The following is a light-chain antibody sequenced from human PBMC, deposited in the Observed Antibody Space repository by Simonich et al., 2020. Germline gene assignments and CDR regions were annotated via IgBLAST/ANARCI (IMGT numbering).Light chain of an antibody. CDR1: SSDVGSYNR. J-gene: IGLJ2*01. Sequence: QSALTQPPSVSGSPGQSVTISCTETSSDVGSYNRVSWYQPPPGPAPKLMIYEVSNRPSGGPDRFSGSKSGNTASLTISGLQAEDEADYYCSSYTSSSTVVFGGGTKLTVL. CDR3: SSYTSSSTVV. CDR2: EVS. V-gene: IGLV2-18*02.